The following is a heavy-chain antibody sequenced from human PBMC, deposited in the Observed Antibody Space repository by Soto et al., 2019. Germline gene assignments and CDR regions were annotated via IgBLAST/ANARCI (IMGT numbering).Heavy chain of an antibody. Sequence: QLQLQESGPGLVKPSETLSLTCTVSGGSISSSSYYWGWIRQPPGKGLEWIGSIYYSGSTYYNPSLKSRVTISVDTSKNQFSLKLSSVTAADTAVYYCARVRQWLVFGYWGQGTLVTVSS. CDR2: IYYSGST. D-gene: IGHD6-19*01. J-gene: IGHJ4*02. CDR1: GGSISSSSYY. CDR3: ARVRQWLVFGY. V-gene: IGHV4-39*01.